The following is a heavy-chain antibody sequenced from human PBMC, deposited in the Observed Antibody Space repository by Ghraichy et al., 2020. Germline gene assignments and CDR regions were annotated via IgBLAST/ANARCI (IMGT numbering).Heavy chain of an antibody. CDR2: INSDVSIT. V-gene: IGHV3-74*01. J-gene: IGHJ4*02. CDR3: ARESGSYYFDS. D-gene: IGHD3-10*01. Sequence: GESLNISCAASGFTFSNFWMHWVRQAPGKGLVWVSRINSDVSITSYADSVKGRFNISRNNAKNTLYLQMNSLRAEDTAVYFCARESGSYYFDSWGQGTLVTVSS. CDR1: GFTFSNFW.